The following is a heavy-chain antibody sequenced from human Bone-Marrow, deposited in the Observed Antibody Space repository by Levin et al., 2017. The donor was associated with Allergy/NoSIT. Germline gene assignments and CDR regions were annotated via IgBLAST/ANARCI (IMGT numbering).Heavy chain of an antibody. Sequence: PGESLKISCKASGYSFPHYAIHWVRQAPGQRLEWMGWINPVNGNTKYSQNFQGRVTITKDTSASTVYVELSSLRSEDTAVYYCAREVIPRGSSRQWLPLDWFDPWGQGTLVTVSS. CDR2: INPVNGNT. CDR3: AREVIPRGSSRQWLPLDWFDP. J-gene: IGHJ5*02. CDR1: GYSFPHYA. V-gene: IGHV1-3*01. D-gene: IGHD5-12*01.